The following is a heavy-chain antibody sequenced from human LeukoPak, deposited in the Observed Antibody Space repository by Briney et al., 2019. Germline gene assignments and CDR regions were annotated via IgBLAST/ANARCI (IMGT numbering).Heavy chain of an antibody. CDR2: ISHSGSTT. V-gene: IGHV3-11*01. CDR1: GYMFSEYY. J-gene: IGHJ4*02. Sequence: SGGSLRLSCAASGYMFSEYYMSWIRQTPEKGLEWLSYISHSGSTTYYADSVKGRFTISRDNAKNSLYLQMNSLKTEDTAVYYCTTGRNSWFDYWGQGTLVTVSS. D-gene: IGHD2-2*01. CDR3: TTGRNSWFDY.